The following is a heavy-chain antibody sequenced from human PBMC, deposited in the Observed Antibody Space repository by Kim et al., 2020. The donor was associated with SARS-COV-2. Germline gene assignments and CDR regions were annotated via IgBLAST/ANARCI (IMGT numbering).Heavy chain of an antibody. D-gene: IGHD5-18*01. CDR3: AREDSYGHYYFDY. Sequence: NYNPSLQSRATISVDTSKNQFSLKVSSVTAADSAVYYCAREDSYGHYYFDYWGQGTLVTVSS. V-gene: IGHV4-34*09. J-gene: IGHJ4*02.